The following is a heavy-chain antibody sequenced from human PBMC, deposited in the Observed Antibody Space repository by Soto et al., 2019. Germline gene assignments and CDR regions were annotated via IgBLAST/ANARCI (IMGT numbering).Heavy chain of an antibody. V-gene: IGHV4-34*01. CDR1: GGSFSGYY. J-gene: IGHJ6*02. CDR2: INHSGST. CDR3: ARGLRYYGMDV. Sequence: KPSETLSLTCAVYGGSFSGYYWSWIRQPPGKGLEWIGEINHSGSTNYNPSLKSRVTISVDTSKNQFSLKLSSVTAADTAVYYCARGLRYYGMDVWGQGTTVTVSS.